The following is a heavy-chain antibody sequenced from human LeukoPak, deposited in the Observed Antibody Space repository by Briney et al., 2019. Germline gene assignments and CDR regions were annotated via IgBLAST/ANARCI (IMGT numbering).Heavy chain of an antibody. CDR2: ISSSSSYI. CDR1: GFTFSSYS. CDR3: AREDFYVSGGYSR. V-gene: IGHV3-21*01. Sequence: GGSLRLSCAASGFTFSSYSMNWVRQAPGKGLEWVSSISSSSSYIYYADSVKGRFTISRDNAKNSLYLQMNSLRAADSAIYYCAREDFYVSGGYSRWGQGALVTVSS. J-gene: IGHJ4*02. D-gene: IGHD3-10*01.